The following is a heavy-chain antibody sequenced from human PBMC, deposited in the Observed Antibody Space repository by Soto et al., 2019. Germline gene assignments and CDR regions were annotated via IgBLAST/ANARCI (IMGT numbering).Heavy chain of an antibody. Sequence: SSTLSLTCSVSGASISSDYWSWIRQPPGKGLEWIGYIYYTGSTNYSPSLKSRVTMSVDTSRKQFSLNLNSVTPADTAVYYCARGGVATILAYWGQGTLVTVSS. J-gene: IGHJ4*02. CDR2: IYYTGST. D-gene: IGHD5-12*01. CDR3: ARGGVATILAY. CDR1: GASISSDY. V-gene: IGHV4-59*01.